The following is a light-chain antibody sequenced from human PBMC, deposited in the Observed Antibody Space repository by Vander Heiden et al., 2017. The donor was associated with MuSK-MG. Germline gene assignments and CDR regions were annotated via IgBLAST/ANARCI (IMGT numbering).Light chain of an antibody. V-gene: IGKV1-NL1*01. CDR2: GGS. J-gene: IGKJ1*01. Sequence: IQMTQSPSSMSASVGATINLSCRASQVIRDAIVWYQLGPGSAPKVLIYGGSKLQSRVPSRFSDSGSASDYTLTIMELQPTDIPTYYCQQYLTAPRTFGQGTRVDIK. CDR1: QVIRDA. CDR3: QQYLTAPRT.